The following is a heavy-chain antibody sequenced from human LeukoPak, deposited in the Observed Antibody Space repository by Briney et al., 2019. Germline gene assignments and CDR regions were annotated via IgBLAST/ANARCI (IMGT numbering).Heavy chain of an antibody. CDR1: GGSISSSSYY. CDR3: AREGIAARSVLLDY. J-gene: IGHJ4*02. D-gene: IGHD6-6*01. Sequence: SETLSLTCTVSGGSISSSSYYWGWIRQPAGKGLEWIGRIYTSGSTNYNSSLKSRVTMSVDTSKNQFSLKLSSVTAADTAVYYCAREGIAARSVLLDYWGQGTLVTVSS. V-gene: IGHV4-61*02. CDR2: IYTSGST.